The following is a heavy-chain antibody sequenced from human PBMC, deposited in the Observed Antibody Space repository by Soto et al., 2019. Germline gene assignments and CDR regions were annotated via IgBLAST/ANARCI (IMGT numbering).Heavy chain of an antibody. D-gene: IGHD2-15*01. CDR2: IYHSGAT. CDR1: RFSVTNNKY. J-gene: IGHJ3*01. CDR3: ARDSRYCTDGGCSIMRYAFDV. Sequence: QAQLQESGPGLVRPSGPLSLTCTVSRFSVTNNKYWNWVRQSPGKALEWIGEIYHSGATYYNPSLSSRASISRDKSKNQISLNLTSVTAADTAVYYCARDSRYCTDGGCSIMRYAFDVCGQWTLVTVSS. V-gene: IGHV4-4*02.